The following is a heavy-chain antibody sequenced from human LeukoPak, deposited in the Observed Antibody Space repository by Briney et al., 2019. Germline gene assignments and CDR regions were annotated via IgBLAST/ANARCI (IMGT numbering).Heavy chain of an antibody. D-gene: IGHD5-12*01. CDR1: GYTFTSYG. J-gene: IGHJ3*02. CDR2: ISAYNGNT. Sequence: ASVKVSCKASGYTFTSYGISWVRQAPGQGLEWMGWISAYNGNTNYAQKLQGRVTMTTDTSTSTAYMELRSLRSDDTAVYCCARDLGDMVATITLDAFDIWGQGTMVTVSS. V-gene: IGHV1-18*01. CDR3: ARDLGDMVATITLDAFDI.